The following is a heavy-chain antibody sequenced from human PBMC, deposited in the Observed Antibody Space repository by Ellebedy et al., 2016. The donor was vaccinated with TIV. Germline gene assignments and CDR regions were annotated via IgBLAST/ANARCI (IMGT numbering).Heavy chain of an antibody. J-gene: IGHJ5*02. Sequence: ASVKVSCKVSGYTLNDLSMHWVRQTPGKGLEWMGGFHPEDGERIYGQKFQGRMTMTEDMSTDTAYMELSSLTSEDTAVYYCAAVRIQIWFPKWFDPWGQGTLVTVSS. CDR3: AAVRIQIWFPKWFDP. D-gene: IGHD5-18*01. CDR2: FHPEDGER. CDR1: GYTLNDLS. V-gene: IGHV1-24*01.